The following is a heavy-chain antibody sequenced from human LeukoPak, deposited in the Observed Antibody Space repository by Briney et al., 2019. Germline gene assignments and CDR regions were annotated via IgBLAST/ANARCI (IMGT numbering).Heavy chain of an antibody. V-gene: IGHV3-23*01. D-gene: IGHD4/OR15-4a*01. J-gene: IGHJ4*02. CDR3: AKEPTVLTRYFDY. Sequence: GGSLRLSCEASGFTFSSYGMSWVRQAPGKGLEWVSAISGSGGSTYYADSVKGRFTISRDNSKNTLYLQMNSLRAEDTAVYYCAKEPTVLTRYFDYWGQGTLVTVSS. CDR2: ISGSGGST. CDR1: GFTFSSYG.